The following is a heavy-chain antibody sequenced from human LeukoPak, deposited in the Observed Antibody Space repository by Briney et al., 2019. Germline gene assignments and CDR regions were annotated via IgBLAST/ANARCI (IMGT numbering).Heavy chain of an antibody. CDR3: ARSMAPDDFDY. D-gene: IGHD5-24*01. CDR2: MNPNSGNT. Sequence: ASVKVSCKASGYTFTSYDINWVRQATGQGLEWMGWMNPNSGNTGYAQKFQGRVTITRNTSISTAYMELSSLRSEDTAVYYCARSMAPDDFDYWGQGTLVTVSS. J-gene: IGHJ4*02. CDR1: GYTFTSYD. V-gene: IGHV1-8*03.